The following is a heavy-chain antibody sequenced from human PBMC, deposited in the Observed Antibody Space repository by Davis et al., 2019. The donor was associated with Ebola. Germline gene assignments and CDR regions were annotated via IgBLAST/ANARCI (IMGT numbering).Heavy chain of an antibody. CDR2: INHSGST. CDR1: GGSFSTYY. J-gene: IGHJ4*02. CDR3: ARGVYGAYFDY. D-gene: IGHD4-17*01. V-gene: IGHV4-34*01. Sequence: PSETLSLTCAVYGGSFSTYYWSWIRQPPGKGLEWIGEINHSGSTNYIPSLNNRVTISLDTSKNQFSLKMSSVTAADTAVYYCARGVYGAYFDYCGQGTLVTVSS.